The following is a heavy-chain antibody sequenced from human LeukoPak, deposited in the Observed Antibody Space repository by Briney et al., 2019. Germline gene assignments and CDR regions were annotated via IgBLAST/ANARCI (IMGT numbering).Heavy chain of an antibody. Sequence: SVKVSCKASGGTFSSYTISWVRQAPGQGLEWMGRIIPILGIANYAQKFQGRVTIAADKATSTAYMELSSLRSEDTAVYYCARSGGWEEYFDYWGQGTLVTVSS. J-gene: IGHJ4*02. CDR1: GGTFSSYT. V-gene: IGHV1-69*02. CDR2: IIPILGIA. D-gene: IGHD6-19*01. CDR3: ARSGGWEEYFDY.